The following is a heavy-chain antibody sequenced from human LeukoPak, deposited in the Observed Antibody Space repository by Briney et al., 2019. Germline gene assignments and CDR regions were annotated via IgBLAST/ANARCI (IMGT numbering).Heavy chain of an antibody. V-gene: IGHV4-39*07. CDR3: ARGGYYGSGNDFRFDP. CDR1: GGSISSSSYY. Sequence: SETLSLTCTVSGGSISSSSYYWGWIRQPPGKGLEWIGSIYYSGSTNYKPSLKSRVTISVDTSKNQFSLKLNSVTAADTAVYYCARGGYYGSGNDFRFDPWGQGTLVTVSS. D-gene: IGHD3-10*01. J-gene: IGHJ5*02. CDR2: IYYSGST.